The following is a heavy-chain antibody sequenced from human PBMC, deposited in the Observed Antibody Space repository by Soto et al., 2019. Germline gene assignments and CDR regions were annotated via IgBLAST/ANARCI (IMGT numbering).Heavy chain of an antibody. D-gene: IGHD6-13*01. CDR1: GYTFTSYG. CDR3: VKRHVSATGIDWFDP. J-gene: IGHJ5*02. V-gene: IGHV1-3*01. CDR2: INAANGDT. Sequence: ASVKVSCKASGYTFTSYGIHWVRQAPGQRLEWMGWINAANGDTKYSPKFQGRVTITRDTSASTAYMELSSLRSEDTAVYYCVKRHVSATGIDWFDPWGQGTLVTVSS.